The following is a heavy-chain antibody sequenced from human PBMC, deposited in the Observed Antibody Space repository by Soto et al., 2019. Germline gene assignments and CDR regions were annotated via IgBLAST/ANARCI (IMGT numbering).Heavy chain of an antibody. J-gene: IGHJ4*02. V-gene: IGHV1-18*01. Sequence: QVQFVQSGAEVKEPGDSVKVSCRASGYIFTSNDITWVRQAPGQGLEWMGWIRVRNGDTHYAPKFRGRVTVTRDTPTSTAYMELRSLRSDDTAVYYCARESRTWVDGVIGPGDYWGQGTLVTVSS. CDR2: IRVRNGDT. D-gene: IGHD3-10*01. CDR3: ARESRTWVDGVIGPGDY. CDR1: GYIFTSND.